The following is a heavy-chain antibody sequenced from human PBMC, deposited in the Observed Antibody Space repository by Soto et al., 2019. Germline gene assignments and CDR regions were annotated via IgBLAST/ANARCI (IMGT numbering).Heavy chain of an antibody. CDR1: GGSVSSGSYY. CDR3: ARVNSGSYYGGFDY. V-gene: IGHV4-61*01. Sequence: SETLSLTCTVSGGSVSSGSYYWSWIRQPPGKGLEWIGYIYYSGSTNCNPSLKSRVTISVDTSKNQFSLKLSSVTAADTAVYYCARVNSGSYYGGFDYWGQGTLVTVSS. D-gene: IGHD1-26*01. CDR2: IYYSGST. J-gene: IGHJ4*02.